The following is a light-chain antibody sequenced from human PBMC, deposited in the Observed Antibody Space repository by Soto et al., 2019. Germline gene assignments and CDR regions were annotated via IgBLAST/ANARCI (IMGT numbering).Light chain of an antibody. V-gene: IGKV3-15*01. CDR1: QSVSSN. J-gene: IGKJ4*01. Sequence: EIVMTQSPATLSVSPGERATLSCRASQSVSSNLAWYQQKPGQAPRLLIYGASTRATGIPARFSGSGSGTEFTLTISSLLSEDFAVYYCQQYNNWPLALTFCGGTKVEIK. CDR3: QQYNNWPLALT. CDR2: GAS.